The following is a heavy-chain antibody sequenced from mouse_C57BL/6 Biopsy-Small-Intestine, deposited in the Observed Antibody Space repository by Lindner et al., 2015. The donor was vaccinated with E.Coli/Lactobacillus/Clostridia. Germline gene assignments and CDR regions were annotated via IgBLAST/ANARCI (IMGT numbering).Heavy chain of an antibody. V-gene: IGHV1-81*01. Sequence: SVKVSCKASGYTFTSYGISWVRQAPGQGLEWMGWISAYNGNTNYAQKLQGRVTMTTDTSTSTAYMELRSLRSDDAAVYYCARDSSSWYYYYYGMDVWGQGTTVTVSS. D-gene: IGHD1-1*01. CDR1: GYTFTSYG. J-gene: IGHJ1*01. CDR3: ARDSSSWYYYYYGMDV. CDR2: ISAYNGNT.